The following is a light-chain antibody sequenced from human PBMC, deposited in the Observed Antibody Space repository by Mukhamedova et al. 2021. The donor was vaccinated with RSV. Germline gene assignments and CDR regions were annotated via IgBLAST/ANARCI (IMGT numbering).Light chain of an antibody. CDR3: ISYSRITTVI. CDR2: DVS. CDR1: GGYNY. Sequence: GGYNYVSWYQQHPGKAPKIIIDDVSNRPSGVSTRFSGSKSGNTASLTISGLQPEDEADYYCISYSRITTVIVGGGTKGTVL. J-gene: IGLJ2*01. V-gene: IGLV2-14*03.